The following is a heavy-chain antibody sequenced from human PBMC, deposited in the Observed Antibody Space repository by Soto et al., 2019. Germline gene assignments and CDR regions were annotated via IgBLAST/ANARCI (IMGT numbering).Heavy chain of an antibody. Sequence: QITLKESGPTLVNPTQTLTLTCSFSGFSLTTGAVGVGWIRQPPGKALEWLALIYWNDDKRYNPSLKSRLTITKDTSKNQVVLTMTNMDPVDTATYFCTHRRAGLNGVWGQGTLVTVSS. D-gene: IGHD2-8*01. CDR3: THRRAGLNGV. J-gene: IGHJ4*02. CDR2: IYWNDDK. V-gene: IGHV2-5*01. CDR1: GFSLTTGAVG.